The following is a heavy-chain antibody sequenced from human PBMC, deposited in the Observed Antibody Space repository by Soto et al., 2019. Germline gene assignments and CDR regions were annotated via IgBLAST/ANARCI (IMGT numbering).Heavy chain of an antibody. CDR3: ARWFYYDSSGYPDY. CDR1: GDFISGYY. V-gene: IGHV4-59*01. D-gene: IGHD3-22*01. CDR2: IYYSGGT. Sequence: SETLSLTCSVSGDFISGYYWSWIRQPPGKGLEWIGYIYYSGGTNHNPSLKSRVTISVDTSQNQFSLKLSPVTAADPAVYYRARWFYYDSSGYPDYWGQGTLVTVSS. J-gene: IGHJ4*02.